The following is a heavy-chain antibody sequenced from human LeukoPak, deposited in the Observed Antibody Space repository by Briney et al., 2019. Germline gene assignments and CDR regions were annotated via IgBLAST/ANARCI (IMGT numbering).Heavy chain of an antibody. J-gene: IGHJ4*02. V-gene: IGHV1-18*01. Sequence: ASVKVSCKASGGTFSSYAISWVRQAPGQGLEWMGWISAYNGNTNYAQKLQGRVTMTTDTSTSTAYMELRSLGSDDTAVYYCARDHSSSGQLLDYWGQGTLVTVSS. D-gene: IGHD6-25*01. CDR3: ARDHSSSGQLLDY. CDR1: GGTFSSYA. CDR2: ISAYNGNT.